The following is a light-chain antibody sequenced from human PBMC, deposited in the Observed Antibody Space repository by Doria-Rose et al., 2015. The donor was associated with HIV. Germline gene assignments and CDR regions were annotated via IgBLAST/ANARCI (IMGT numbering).Light chain of an antibody. V-gene: IGKV4-1*01. J-gene: IGKJ3*01. CDR1: QSLLYTSKNY. CDR2: WAS. Sequence: DIQMTQSPESLGMSLGERATLNCKSNQSLLYTSKNYLAWYQQKPGQPPKLLIYWASTRQSGVHARFSGSVSGTDFTLTISSLEAEDVAVYYCRQYYDTPSCGPGTTVDIK. CDR3: RQYYDTPS.